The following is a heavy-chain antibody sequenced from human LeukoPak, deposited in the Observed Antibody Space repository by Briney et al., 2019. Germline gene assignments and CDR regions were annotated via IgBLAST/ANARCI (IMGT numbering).Heavy chain of an antibody. D-gene: IGHD6-19*01. CDR2: ISEDGSYG. CDR3: ARKGGGSGSYDYFDF. J-gene: IGHJ4*02. V-gene: IGHV3-30*04. Sequence: PGGSLRLSSAHSGFTLSNYVMHWGRQAPGKGLEWGAVISEDGSYGYTADSVKGRFTISRDNSQNTLYLQMNSLRAEDTAVYYCARKGGGSGSYDYFDFWGQGSLVTVSS. CDR1: GFTLSNYV.